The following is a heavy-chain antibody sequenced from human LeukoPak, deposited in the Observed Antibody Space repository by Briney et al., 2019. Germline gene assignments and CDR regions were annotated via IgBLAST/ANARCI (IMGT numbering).Heavy chain of an antibody. J-gene: IGHJ4*02. Sequence: GGSLRLSCAASGFTFSSYSMSWVRQAPGEGLEWVSSISSSSSYIYYADSVKGRFTTSRDNAKNSLYLQMNSLRAEDTAVYYCARDGGYCSGGSCYNLDYWGQGTLVTVSS. CDR2: ISSSSSYI. CDR3: ARDGGYCSGGSCYNLDY. D-gene: IGHD2-15*01. V-gene: IGHV3-21*01. CDR1: GFTFSSYS.